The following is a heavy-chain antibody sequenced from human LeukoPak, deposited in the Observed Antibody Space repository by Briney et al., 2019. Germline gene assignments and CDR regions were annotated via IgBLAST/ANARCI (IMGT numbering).Heavy chain of an antibody. CDR2: IYYSGST. V-gene: IGHV4-39*01. J-gene: IGHJ5*02. D-gene: IGHD1-26*01. CDR3: ARHEYSGNYYGLSWFDP. CDR1: GGSISSSGYY. Sequence: PSETLSLTCTVSGGSISSSGYYWGWIRQPPGKGLEWIASIYYSGSTYYTPSLKSRVTISVDTSKNQLSLKLSSLTAADTAVYYCARHEYSGNYYGLSWFDPWGQGTLVTVSS.